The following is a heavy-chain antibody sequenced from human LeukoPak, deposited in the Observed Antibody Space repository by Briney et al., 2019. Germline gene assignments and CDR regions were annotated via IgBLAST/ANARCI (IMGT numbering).Heavy chain of an antibody. CDR2: VHAGDSDA. CDR3: ARFGYSTSLDFYFDV. V-gene: IGHV5-51*01. J-gene: IGHJ2*01. Sequence: GESLKISCQASGFTFTNYWIAWVRQMPGKGLEWMGIVHAGDSDARYSPSFQDQVTMSADKSISTAYLQWNSLRASDSAMYFCARFGYSTSLDFYFDVWGRGTLVAVSS. D-gene: IGHD6-13*01. CDR1: GFTFTNYW.